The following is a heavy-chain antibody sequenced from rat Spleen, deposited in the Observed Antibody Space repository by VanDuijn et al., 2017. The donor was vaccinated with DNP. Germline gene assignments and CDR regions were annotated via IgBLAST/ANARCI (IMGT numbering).Heavy chain of an antibody. CDR3: ARFGSYYYVMDA. CDR2: ISQSGRA. CDR1: DYSITGNY. Sequence: EVQLQESGPGRVKPSQSLSLTCSVTDYSITGNYWGWIRKFPGNKMEWIGHISQSGRASYNPSLKSRISITRDTSKNQFFLQLNSVINEDTATYYCARFGSYYYVMDAWGQGASATVSS. V-gene: IGHV3-1*01. D-gene: IGHD1-12*02. J-gene: IGHJ4*01.